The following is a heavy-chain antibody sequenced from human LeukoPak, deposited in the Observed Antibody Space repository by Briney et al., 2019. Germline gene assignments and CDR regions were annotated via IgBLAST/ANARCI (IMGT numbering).Heavy chain of an antibody. J-gene: IGHJ6*03. CDR2: IYYSGST. Sequence: SETLSLTCTVSGGSISSSSYYWGWIRQPPGKGLEWIGSIYYSGSTYYNPSLKGRVTISVDTSKNQFSLKLSSVIAADTPVYYCARDRGPVPYYYYYYYMDVWGKGTTVTVSS. CDR3: ARDRGPVPYYYYYYYMDV. CDR1: GGSISSSSYY. V-gene: IGHV4-39*02. D-gene: IGHD2-2*01.